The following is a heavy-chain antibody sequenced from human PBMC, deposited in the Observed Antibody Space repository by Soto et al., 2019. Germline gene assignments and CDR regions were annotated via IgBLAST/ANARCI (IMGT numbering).Heavy chain of an antibody. V-gene: IGHV4-39*01. CDR2: IYYSGST. Sequence: QLQLQESGPGLVKPSETLSLTCTVSGGSISSSSYYWGWIRQPPGKGLEWIGSIYYSGSTYYNPSLKSRVTISVDTSKNQFSLKLSSVTAADTAVYYCARNGGQWLVNWYFDLWGRGTLVTVSS. J-gene: IGHJ2*01. CDR3: ARNGGQWLVNWYFDL. D-gene: IGHD6-19*01. CDR1: GGSISSSSYY.